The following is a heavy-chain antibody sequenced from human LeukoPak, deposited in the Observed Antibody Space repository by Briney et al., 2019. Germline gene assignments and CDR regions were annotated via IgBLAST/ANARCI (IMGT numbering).Heavy chain of an antibody. CDR1: GFTFSSYA. Sequence: PGGSLRLSCAASGFTFSSYAMHWVRQAPGKGLEWVAVISYDGSNKYYADSVKGRFTISRDNSKNTLYLQMNSPRAEDTAVYYCASQIPFEDIVVVPAAITQWGQGTLVTVSS. V-gene: IGHV3-30-3*01. CDR2: ISYDGSNK. J-gene: IGHJ4*02. D-gene: IGHD2-2*02. CDR3: ASQIPFEDIVVVPAAITQ.